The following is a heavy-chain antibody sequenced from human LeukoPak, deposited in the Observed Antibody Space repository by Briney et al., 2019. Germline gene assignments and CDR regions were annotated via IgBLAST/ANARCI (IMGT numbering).Heavy chain of an antibody. V-gene: IGHV1-2*02. CDR3: ARAFGVVTSLDP. CDR2: ISPNSGDT. J-gene: IGHJ5*02. Sequence: ASVKVSCKASGYTFTGYYIHWVRQAPGQGLEWMGWISPNSGDTSYAQKFQGRVTMTRDTSTSTVYMELSSLRSEDTAVYYCARAFGVVTSLDPWGQGTLVTVSS. D-gene: IGHD3-3*01. CDR1: GYTFTGYY.